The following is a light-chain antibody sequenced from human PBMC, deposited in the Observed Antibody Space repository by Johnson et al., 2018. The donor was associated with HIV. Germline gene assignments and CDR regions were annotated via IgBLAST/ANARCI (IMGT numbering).Light chain of an antibody. CDR2: DNN. Sequence: QSVLTQPPSVSAAPGQTVTISCSGSSSNMGNNYVSWYQQLPGTVPKLLIYDNNKRPSGIPDRFPGSKSGTSATLGITGLQTGDEADYYCGTWDSGLGAVYVFGPGTKVTVL. V-gene: IGLV1-51*01. CDR3: GTWDSGLGAVYV. J-gene: IGLJ1*01. CDR1: SSNMGNNY.